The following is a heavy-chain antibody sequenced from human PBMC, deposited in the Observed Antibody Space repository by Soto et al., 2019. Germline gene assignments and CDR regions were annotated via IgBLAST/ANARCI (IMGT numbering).Heavy chain of an antibody. D-gene: IGHD3-22*01. Sequence: GGSLRLSCAASGFTFSSYGMHWVRQAPGKGLEWVAVISYDGSNKYYADSVKGRFTISRDNSKNTLYLQMNSLRAEDTAVYYCAKVLFFYYDSSRYYSDFPW. V-gene: IGHV3-30*18. CDR1: GFTFSSYG. CDR2: ISYDGSNK. J-gene: IGHJ5*02. CDR3: AKVLFFYYDSSRYYSDFP.